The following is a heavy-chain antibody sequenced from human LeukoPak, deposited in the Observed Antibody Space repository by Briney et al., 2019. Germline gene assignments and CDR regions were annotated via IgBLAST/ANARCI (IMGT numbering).Heavy chain of an antibody. D-gene: IGHD2/OR15-2a*01. J-gene: IGHJ4*02. CDR1: GFTFSDYY. V-gene: IGHV3-11*01. Sequence: PGGSLRLSCAASGFTFSDYYMSWIRQAPGKGLEWVSYISSSGSTIYYADSVKGRFTISRDNYKDTVFLQMNNLRREDTALYYCARIGFSATTSSYWGRGTRVIVSS. CDR2: ISSSGSTI. CDR3: ARIGFSATTSSY.